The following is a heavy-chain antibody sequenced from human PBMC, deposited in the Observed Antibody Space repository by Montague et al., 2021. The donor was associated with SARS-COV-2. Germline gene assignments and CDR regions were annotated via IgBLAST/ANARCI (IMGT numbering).Heavy chain of an antibody. V-gene: IGHV3-49*04. CDR1: GFTFRDYA. Sequence: SLRLSCAGSGFTFRDYALTWVRQAPGKGLEWVGFIRSKAYGWTKDYVASVKGRFTISRDDSKSIAYLQMDSLKTEDTAVYYCTRDPGYSSGGLWGQGTMVTVSS. CDR2: IRSKAYGWTK. D-gene: IGHD3-22*01. CDR3: TRDPGYSSGGL. J-gene: IGHJ3*01.